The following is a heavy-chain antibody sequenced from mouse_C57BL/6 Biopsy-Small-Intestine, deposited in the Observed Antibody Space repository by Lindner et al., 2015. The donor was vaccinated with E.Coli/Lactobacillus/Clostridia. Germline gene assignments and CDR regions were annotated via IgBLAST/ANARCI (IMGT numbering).Heavy chain of an antibody. V-gene: IGHV1-63*01. CDR3: ARSDYDYSYYFDY. Sequence: VQLQESGAELVRPGTSVKMSCKASGYTFTNYWIGWAKQRPGHGLEWIGDIYPGGGYTNYNEKFKGKATLTADKSSSTAYMQFSSLTSEDSAIYYCARSDYDYSYYFDYWGQGTTLTVSS. D-gene: IGHD2-4*01. J-gene: IGHJ2*01. CDR1: GYTFTNYW. CDR2: IYPGGGYT.